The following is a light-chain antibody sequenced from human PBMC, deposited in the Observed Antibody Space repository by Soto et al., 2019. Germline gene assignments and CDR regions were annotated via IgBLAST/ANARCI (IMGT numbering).Light chain of an antibody. J-gene: IGKJ1*01. V-gene: IGKV3-15*01. CDR1: QSVSYN. CDR3: QQYDNWPQWT. Sequence: EIVMTQSPATLSVSPGERATLSCRASQSVSYNLVWYQQRPGQAPRLLIYGASTRATGIPARFSGSGSGTQFTLTISSLQSEDFAVYYCQQYDNWPQWTFGQGTKVDIK. CDR2: GAS.